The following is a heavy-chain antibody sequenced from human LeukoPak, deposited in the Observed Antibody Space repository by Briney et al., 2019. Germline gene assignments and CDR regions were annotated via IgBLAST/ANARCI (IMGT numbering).Heavy chain of an antibody. CDR2: ISSRGDVK. V-gene: IGHV3-48*03. D-gene: IGHD6-13*01. CDR3: ARVWGLAVAGGEIEY. J-gene: IGHJ4*02. CDR1: GLTFSIFE. Sequence: PGGSLRLSCEASGLTFSIFEMNWVRLAPGKGLEWVSFISSRGDVKLYADSVKGRFTISRDNARNSLYLHMDSLRDEDTAVYYCARVWGLAVAGGEIEYWGQGTLVTVSS.